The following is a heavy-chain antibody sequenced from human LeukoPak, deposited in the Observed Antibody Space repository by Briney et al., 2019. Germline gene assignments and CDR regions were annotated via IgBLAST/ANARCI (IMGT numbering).Heavy chain of an antibody. J-gene: IGHJ3*01. V-gene: IGHV1-46*01. CDR2: INPSGGGT. Sequence: ASVKVSCKTSGYTFTNYYIHWVRRAPGQGLEWMGKINPSGGGTSYPQKFQGRVTMTRDTSTTTVYMELSTLRSEDTAIYYCARGYCSGGGCSVLDAFDGWGQGTMVTVSS. CDR1: GYTFTNYY. CDR3: ARGYCSGGGCSVLDAFDG. D-gene: IGHD2-15*01.